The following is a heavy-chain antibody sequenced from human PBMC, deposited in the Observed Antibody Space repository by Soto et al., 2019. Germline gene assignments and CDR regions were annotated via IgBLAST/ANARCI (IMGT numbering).Heavy chain of an antibody. Sequence: PGGSLRLSCAASGFTFLNYGMNWVRQAPGKGLEWVAIISRDGSNNYYADSVKGRFTISRDNSKNTLDLQMNSLRAEDTAVYYCAKDSTTPHFFDYRGPGTLVTVSS. CDR2: ISRDGSNN. CDR1: GFTFLNYG. D-gene: IGHD4-17*01. V-gene: IGHV3-30*18. J-gene: IGHJ4*02. CDR3: AKDSTTPHFFDY.